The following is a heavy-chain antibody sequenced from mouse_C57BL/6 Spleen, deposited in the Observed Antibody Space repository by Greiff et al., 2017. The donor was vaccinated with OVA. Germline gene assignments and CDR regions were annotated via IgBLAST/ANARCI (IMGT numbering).Heavy chain of an antibody. D-gene: IGHD2-10*01. V-gene: IGHV1-82*01. CDR3: ARSLPPNAMDY. Sequence: QFQLQQSGPELVTPGASVKISCKASGYAFSSSWMNWVKQRPGKGLEWIGRIYPGDGDTNYNGKFKGKATLTADKSSSTAYMQLSSLTSEDSAVYFCARSLPPNAMDYWGQGTSVTVSS. J-gene: IGHJ4*01. CDR2: IYPGDGDT. CDR1: GYAFSSSW.